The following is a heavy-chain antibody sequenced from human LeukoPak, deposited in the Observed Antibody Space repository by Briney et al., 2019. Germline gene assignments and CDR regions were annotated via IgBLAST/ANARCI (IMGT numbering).Heavy chain of an antibody. CDR2: IYTSGST. CDR1: GGSISSYY. Sequence: SETLSLTCTVSGGSISSYYWSWIRQPAGKGLEWIGRIYTSGSTNYNPSLKSRVTISVDTSKNQFSLKVSSVTAADTAVYYCARHLVTVTIDYWGQGTLVTVSS. CDR3: ARHLVTVTIDY. D-gene: IGHD4-11*01. V-gene: IGHV4-4*07. J-gene: IGHJ4*02.